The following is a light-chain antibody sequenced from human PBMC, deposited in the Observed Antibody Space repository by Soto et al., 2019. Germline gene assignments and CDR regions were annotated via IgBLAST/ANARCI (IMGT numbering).Light chain of an antibody. CDR3: SSYTSSTTLVV. CDR2: GVS. V-gene: IGLV2-14*01. Sequence: SVLTQPASVSGSPGQSITISCTGTSSDVGRYNYVSWYQQVPGKAPKLMIYGVSNRPSGVSNRFSGSKSGNTASLTISGLQAEDEADYYCSSYTSSTTLVVFGTGTKVTV. J-gene: IGLJ1*01. CDR1: SSDVGRYNY.